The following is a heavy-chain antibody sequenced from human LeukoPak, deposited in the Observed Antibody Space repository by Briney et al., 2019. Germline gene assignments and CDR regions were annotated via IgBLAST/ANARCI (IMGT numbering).Heavy chain of an antibody. V-gene: IGHV3-11*04. CDR3: ASSGKYYDILTGYFPYFDY. CDR1: GGSVSDYY. Sequence: KSSETLSLTCTVSGGSVSDYYMSWIRQAPGKGLEWVSYISSSGSTIYYADSVKGRFTISRDNAKNSLYLQMNSLRAEDTAVYYCASSGKYYDILTGYFPYFDYWGQGTLVTVSS. D-gene: IGHD3-9*01. CDR2: ISSSGSTI. J-gene: IGHJ4*02.